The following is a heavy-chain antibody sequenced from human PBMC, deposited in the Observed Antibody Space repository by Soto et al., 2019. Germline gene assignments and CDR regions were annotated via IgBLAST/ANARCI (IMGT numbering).Heavy chain of an antibody. V-gene: IGHV4-31*03. J-gene: IGHJ4*02. D-gene: IGHD3-10*01. Sequence: SETLSLTCTVSGGSISSGGYYWSWIRQHPGKGLEWIGYIYYSGSTYYNPSLKSRVTISVDTSKNQFSLKLSSVTAADTAVYYCARGGPGRSGSSLYWGQGTLVTVSS. CDR2: IYYSGST. CDR3: ARGGPGRSGSSLY. CDR1: GGSISSGGYY.